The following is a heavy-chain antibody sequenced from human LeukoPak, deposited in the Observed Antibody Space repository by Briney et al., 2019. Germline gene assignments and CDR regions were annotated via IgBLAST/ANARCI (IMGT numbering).Heavy chain of an antibody. CDR2: IIPIFGTA. CDR3: ARTSCGGDRYLDGWFDP. V-gene: IGHV1-69*05. J-gene: IGHJ5*02. D-gene: IGHD2-21*02. CDR1: GGTFSSYA. Sequence: SVKVSCKASGGTFSSYAISWVRQAPGQGLEWMGGIIPIFGTANYAQKFQGRVTITTDKSTSTAYMELSSLRSEDTAVYYCARTSCGGDRYLDGWFDPWGQGTLVTVSS.